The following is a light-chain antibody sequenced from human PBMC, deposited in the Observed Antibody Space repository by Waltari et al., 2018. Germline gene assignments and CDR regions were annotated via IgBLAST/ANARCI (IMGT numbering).Light chain of an antibody. V-gene: IGLV1-47*01. CDR2: NNN. CDR1: SSNIGRNY. J-gene: IGLJ2*01. CDR3: AAWDDSLGGLV. Sequence: QSVLTQPPSPSGTPGPRGSISCSGSSSNIGRNYFYWYLQVPGTAPKLPSYNNNERPSGVSDRFSGSKSGTSASLAISGLRSEDEADYYCAAWDDSLGGLVFGGGTKVTVL.